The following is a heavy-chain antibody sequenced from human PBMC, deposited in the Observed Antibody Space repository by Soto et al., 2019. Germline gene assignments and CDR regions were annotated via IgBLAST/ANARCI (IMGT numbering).Heavy chain of an antibody. CDR1: GYTFSTYG. Sequence: QVQLVQSGAEVKKPGASVKVSCKASGYTFSTYGISWARQAPGQGLEWMGWISAYNGNTNYAQKFQGRVTMTTDTSTSTAYMELRSLRSDDTAVYYCARDLIAVRPGWFDPWGQGTLVTVSS. CDR2: ISAYNGNT. V-gene: IGHV1-18*01. CDR3: ARDLIAVRPGWFDP. D-gene: IGHD6-6*01. J-gene: IGHJ5*02.